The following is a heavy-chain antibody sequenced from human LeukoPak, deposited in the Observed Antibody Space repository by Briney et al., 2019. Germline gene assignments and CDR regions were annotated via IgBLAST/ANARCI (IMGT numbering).Heavy chain of an antibody. CDR2: INPSGGST. CDR1: GYTFTSYY. J-gene: IGHJ4*02. CDR3: ARGLRYCSSTSCYCDY. V-gene: IGHV1-46*01. D-gene: IGHD2-2*01. Sequence: GASVKVSCKASGYTFTSYYMHWVRQAPGQGLEWMGIINPSGGSTSYAQKFQGRVTMTRDMSTSTVYMELSSLRSEDTAVYYCARGLRYCSSTSCYCDYWGQETLVTVSS.